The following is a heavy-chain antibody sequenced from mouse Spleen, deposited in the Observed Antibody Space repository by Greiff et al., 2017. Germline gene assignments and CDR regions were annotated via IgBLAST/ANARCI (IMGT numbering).Heavy chain of an antibody. J-gene: IGHJ1*01. CDR3: ARERYFDV. V-gene: IGHV2-9*02. CDR1: GLSLTSYG. Sequence: VKLQESGPGLVAPSQSLSITCTVSGLSLTSYGVHWVRQPPGKGLEWLGVIWAGGSTNYNSALMSRLSISKDNSKSQVFLKMNSLQTDDTAMYYCARERYFDVWGAGTTVTVSS. CDR2: IWAGGST.